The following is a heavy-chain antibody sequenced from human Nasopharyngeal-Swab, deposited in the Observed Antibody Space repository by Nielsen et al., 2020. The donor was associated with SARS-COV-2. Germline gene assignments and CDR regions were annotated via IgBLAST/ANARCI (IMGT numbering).Heavy chain of an antibody. CDR1: GYTLTELS. J-gene: IGHJ6*02. Sequence: ASVKVSCKVSGYTLTELSMHWVRQAPGKGLEWMGGFDPEDGETIYAQKFQGRVTMTEDTSTDTAYMELSSLRSEDTAVYYCARAMGSGSLSDWYYYYGMDVWGQGTTVTVSS. CDR2: FDPEDGET. CDR3: ARAMGSGSLSDWYYYYGMDV. V-gene: IGHV1-24*01. D-gene: IGHD6-19*01.